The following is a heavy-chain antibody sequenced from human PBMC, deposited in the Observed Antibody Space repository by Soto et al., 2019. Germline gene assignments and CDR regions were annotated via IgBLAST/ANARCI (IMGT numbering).Heavy chain of an antibody. J-gene: IGHJ4*02. D-gene: IGHD3-22*01. CDR1: GFTFSSYG. V-gene: IGHV3-30*18. CDR3: AKGGYYDSSGYYY. Sequence: GGSLRLSCAASGFTFSSYGMHWVRQAPGKGLEWVAVISYDGSNKYYADSVKGRFTISRDNSKNTLYLQMNSLRAEDTAVYYCAKGGYYDSSGYYYWGQGTLVTV. CDR2: ISYDGSNK.